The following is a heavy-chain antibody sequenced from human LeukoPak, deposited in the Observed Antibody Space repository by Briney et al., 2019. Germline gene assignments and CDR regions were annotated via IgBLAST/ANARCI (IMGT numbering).Heavy chain of an antibody. Sequence: SETLSLTCTVSVGSISISNYYWGWIRQPPGRGLEWIGSISYSGTYYNPSLKSRLTISVDTSKNHFSLNLRSVTAADTAVYYCARRTSNPVGAIDYWGQGTLVTVSS. CDR2: ISYSGT. D-gene: IGHD1-26*01. J-gene: IGHJ4*02. CDR1: VGSISISNYY. V-gene: IGHV4-39*01. CDR3: ARRTSNPVGAIDY.